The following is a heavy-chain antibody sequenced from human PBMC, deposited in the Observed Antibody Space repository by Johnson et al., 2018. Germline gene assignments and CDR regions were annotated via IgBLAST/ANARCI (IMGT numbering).Heavy chain of an antibody. Sequence: VQLQESGGGLIQPGGSLKLSCAASGFTFSDSPMHWIRQASGNGLEWVGRIRSIANNYATAHAASVEGRFTISRDASKNTAFLQMASLKPDDTAVYYCARPGGEHSGYDAWGQGTLVTVSS. CDR2: IRSIANNYAT. CDR1: GFTFSDSP. D-gene: IGHD5-12*01. J-gene: IGHJ5*02. CDR3: ARPGGEHSGYDA. V-gene: IGHV3-73*02.